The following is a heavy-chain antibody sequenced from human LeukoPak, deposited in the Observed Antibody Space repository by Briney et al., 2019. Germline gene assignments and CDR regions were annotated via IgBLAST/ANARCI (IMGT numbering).Heavy chain of an antibody. CDR2: IYTSGST. J-gene: IGHJ5*02. CDR1: GGSISSYY. D-gene: IGHD3-3*01. V-gene: IGHV4-4*09. CDR3: ASFGVVTDPAYWFDP. Sequence: SETLPLTCTVSGGSISSYYWSWIRQPPGKGLEWIGYIYTSGSTNYNPSLKSRVTISVDTSKNQFSLKLSSVTAADTAVYYCASFGVVTDPAYWFDPWGQGTLVTVSS.